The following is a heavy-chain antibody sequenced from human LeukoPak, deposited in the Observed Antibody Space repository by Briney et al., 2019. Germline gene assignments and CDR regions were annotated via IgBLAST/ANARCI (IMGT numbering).Heavy chain of an antibody. Sequence: SETLSLTCTVSGGSISSYYWGWIRQPPGKRLEWIGSIHHTGRNYSKAALKSRVTISMDTAKSQFSLKLNSVTAADSGVYYCVAEMTASAAFDFWGQGTMVAVSP. D-gene: IGHD2-21*02. CDR3: VAEMTASAAFDF. V-gene: IGHV4-39*01. CDR1: GGSISSYY. CDR2: IHHTGRN. J-gene: IGHJ3*01.